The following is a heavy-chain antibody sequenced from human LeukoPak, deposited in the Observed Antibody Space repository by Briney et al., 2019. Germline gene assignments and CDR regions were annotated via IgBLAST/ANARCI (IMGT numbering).Heavy chain of an antibody. D-gene: IGHD6-13*01. CDR1: GFTFRSYA. J-gene: IGHJ4*02. Sequence: PGGSLRLSCAASGFTFRSYAMTWVRQAPGKGLEWVSTISAIGGTTYYADSVKGRFTISRDNSKNTLYLQMNSLRAEDTAVYYCAKARGSSSWSSFDYWGKGTLVTVSS. CDR3: AKARGSSSWSSFDY. V-gene: IGHV3-23*01. CDR2: ISAIGGTT.